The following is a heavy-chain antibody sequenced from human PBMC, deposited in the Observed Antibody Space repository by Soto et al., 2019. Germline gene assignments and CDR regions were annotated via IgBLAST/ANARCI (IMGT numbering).Heavy chain of an antibody. Sequence: GGSLRLSCAASGFTFSRYAMHWVRQAPGEGLEWVAVISRDGSSKYYGDSVKGRFTVSRDNSNNTLYLSMTSLRPDDTAVFYCARSRNGAVPDSINFWGQGTLVTVSS. J-gene: IGHJ4*02. CDR1: GFTFSRYA. CDR2: ISRDGSSK. D-gene: IGHD2-8*01. V-gene: IGHV3-30-3*01. CDR3: ARSRNGAVPDSINF.